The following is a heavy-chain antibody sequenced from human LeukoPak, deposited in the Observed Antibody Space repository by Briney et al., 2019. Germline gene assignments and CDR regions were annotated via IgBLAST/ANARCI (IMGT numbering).Heavy chain of an antibody. CDR2: IKQDGSEK. D-gene: IGHD3-10*01. Sequence: GGSLRLSCAASGFTFSSYAVHWVRQAPGKGLEWVANIKQDGSEKYYVDSVKGRFTISRDNAKNSLYLQMNSLRAEDTAVYYCARTLGGDIDYWGQGTLVTVSS. J-gene: IGHJ4*02. CDR3: ARTLGGDIDY. CDR1: GFTFSSYA. V-gene: IGHV3-7*01.